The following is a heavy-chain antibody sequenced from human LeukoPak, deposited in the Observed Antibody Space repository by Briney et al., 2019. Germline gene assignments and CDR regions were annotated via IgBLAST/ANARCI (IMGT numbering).Heavy chain of an antibody. D-gene: IGHD6-13*01. V-gene: IGHV4-34*01. J-gene: IGHJ4*02. CDR3: ARDLAAAQSGGFDY. CDR1: GGSFSGYY. CDR2: INHSGST. Sequence: SETLSLTCAVYGGSFSGYYWSWIRQPPGKELEWIGEINHSGSTNYNPSLKSRVTISVDTSKNQFSLKLSSVTAADTAVYYCARDLAAAQSGGFDYWGQGTLVTVSS.